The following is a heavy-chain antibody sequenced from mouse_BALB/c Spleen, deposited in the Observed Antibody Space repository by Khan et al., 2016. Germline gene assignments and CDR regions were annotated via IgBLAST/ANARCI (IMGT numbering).Heavy chain of an antibody. CDR1: GFSLTDYG. D-gene: IGHD1-1*01. Sequence: VQLQESGPGLVAPSQSLYITCTVSGFSLTDYGVSWIRQPPGKGLEWLGVIWGGGSTYYNSALKSRLSISKDNSNSQVFLKRNSLQTEDTARYYCAKDYYGSSLDYWGQGTTRTVSS. CDR3: AKDYYGSSLDY. CDR2: IWGGGST. J-gene: IGHJ2*01. V-gene: IGHV2-6-5*01.